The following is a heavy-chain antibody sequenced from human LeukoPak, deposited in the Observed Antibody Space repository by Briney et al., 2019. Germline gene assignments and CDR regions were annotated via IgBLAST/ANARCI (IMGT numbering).Heavy chain of an antibody. J-gene: IGHJ4*02. CDR3: ARDLVMVRGTLVRKGFDY. CDR1: GYTFTSYG. Sequence: ASVKVSCKASGYTFTSYGISWVRQAPGQGLEWMGWISAYNGNTNYAQKLQGRVTMTTDTSTSTAYMELRSLRSDDTAVYYCARDLVMVRGTLVRKGFDYWGQGTLVTVSS. CDR2: ISAYNGNT. V-gene: IGHV1-18*01. D-gene: IGHD3-10*01.